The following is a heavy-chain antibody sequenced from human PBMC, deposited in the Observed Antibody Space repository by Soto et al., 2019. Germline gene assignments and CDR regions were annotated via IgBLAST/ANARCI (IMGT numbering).Heavy chain of an antibody. CDR2: VYSNDDK. D-gene: IGHD2-2*01. CDR1: GFSLSTSGVG. V-gene: IGHV2-5*01. Sequence: SGPTLVNPTQTLTLTCSFSGFSLSTSGVGVEWIRQPPGKALEWLALVYSNDDKRYNPSVESRVSITKDTSNNRVVLTMTNVHPVDTATYCCGHRLDVGSNSFWGQGTMVTVSS. CDR3: GHRLDVGSNSF. J-gene: IGHJ3*01.